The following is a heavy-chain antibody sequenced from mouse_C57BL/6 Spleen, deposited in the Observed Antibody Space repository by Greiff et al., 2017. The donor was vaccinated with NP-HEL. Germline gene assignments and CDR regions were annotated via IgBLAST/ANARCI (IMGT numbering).Heavy chain of an antibody. CDR2: IDPSDSYT. CDR1: GYTFTSYW. D-gene: IGHD1-1*01. V-gene: IGHV1-50*01. J-gene: IGHJ2*01. CDR3: ARRGSSYGY. Sequence: VQLQQSGAELVKPGASVKLSCKASGYTFTSYWMQWVKQRPGQGLEWIGEIDPSDSYTNYNQKFKGKATLTVDTSSSTAYMQLSSLTSEDSAVYYCARRGSSYGYWGQSTTLTVSS.